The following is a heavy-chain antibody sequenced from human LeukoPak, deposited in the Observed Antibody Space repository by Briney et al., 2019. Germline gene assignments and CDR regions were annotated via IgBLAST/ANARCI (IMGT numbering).Heavy chain of an antibody. V-gene: IGHV4-31*03. Sequence: PSRTLSLTCTVSGGSISSGGYYWSWIRQHPGKGLEWIGYIYYSGSTYYNPSLKSRVTISVDTSKNQFSLKLSSVTAADTAVYYCARGRRFWGYYFDYWGQGTLVTVSS. CDR3: ARGRRFWGYYFDY. CDR2: IYYSGST. D-gene: IGHD3-16*01. CDR1: GGSISSGGYY. J-gene: IGHJ4*02.